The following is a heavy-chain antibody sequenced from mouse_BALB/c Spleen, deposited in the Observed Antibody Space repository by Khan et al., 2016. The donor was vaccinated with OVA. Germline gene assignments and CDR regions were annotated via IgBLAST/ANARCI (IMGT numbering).Heavy chain of an antibody. J-gene: IGHJ3*01. CDR3: ARDYGRSFWFAY. D-gene: IGHD1-1*01. CDR1: GYSFTNYI. Sequence: VQLQQPGPELVKPGASVKISCQASGYSFTNYIIHWVKQKPGQGLEWIGYINPYNDGAKYNEKFKGKATLTSDKSSSTAYMELSGLTSEDSAVYYCARDYGRSFWFAYWGQGTLVTVSA. V-gene: IGHV1S136*01. CDR2: INPYNDGA.